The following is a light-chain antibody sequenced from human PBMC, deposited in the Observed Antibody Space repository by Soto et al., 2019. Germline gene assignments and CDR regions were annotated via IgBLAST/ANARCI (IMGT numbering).Light chain of an antibody. CDR2: GAS. V-gene: IGKV3-15*01. J-gene: IGKJ1*01. CDR1: QSVSSN. Sequence: EIVMTQSPATLSVSPGERATLSCRASQSVSSNLAWYQQKPGQAPRLLIYGASTRATGIPARFSGSGSETEFTLTISGLQSEDFAVYYCQQYDAWPPGTFGQGTKVDIK. CDR3: QQYDAWPPGT.